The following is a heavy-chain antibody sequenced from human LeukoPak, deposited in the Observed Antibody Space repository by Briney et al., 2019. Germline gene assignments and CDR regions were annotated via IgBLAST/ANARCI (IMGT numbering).Heavy chain of an antibody. J-gene: IGHJ4*02. V-gene: IGHV1-69*04. D-gene: IGHD5-12*01. CDR1: GCTFSSYA. CDR3: ARGDGYNYSFDY. CDR2: IIPILGIA. Sequence: SVKVSCKASGCTFSSYAISWVRQAPGQGLEWMGRIIPILGIANYAKKFQGRVTITADKSTSTAYMELSSLRSEDTAVYYCARGDGYNYSFDYWGQGTLVTVSS.